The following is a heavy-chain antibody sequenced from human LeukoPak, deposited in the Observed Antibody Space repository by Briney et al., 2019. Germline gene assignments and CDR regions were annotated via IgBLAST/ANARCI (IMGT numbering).Heavy chain of an antibody. D-gene: IGHD6-19*01. Sequence: GGSLRLSCAASGFTFSSYWMHWVRQAPGKGLVWVSRINSDGSSTSYADSVKGRFTISRDNAKNTLYLQMNSLRAEDTAVYYCARDDQAIGIAVAGASFDYWGQGTLVTVSS. J-gene: IGHJ4*02. CDR2: INSDGSST. CDR3: ARDDQAIGIAVAGASFDY. CDR1: GFTFSSYW. V-gene: IGHV3-74*01.